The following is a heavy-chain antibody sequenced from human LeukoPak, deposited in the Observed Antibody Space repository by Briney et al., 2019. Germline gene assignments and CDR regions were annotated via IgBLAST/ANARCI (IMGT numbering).Heavy chain of an antibody. V-gene: IGHV3-9*01. Sequence: GRSLRLSCAASGFTFDDYAMHWVRQAPGKGLEWVSGINWSSGSIGYADSVRGRFTISRDNAKNSLYLQMNSLRPEDTALYYCAKGIAAAGPYYYYGMDVWGQGTTVTVSS. CDR3: AKGIAAAGPYYYYGMDV. CDR2: INWSSGSI. CDR1: GFTFDDYA. D-gene: IGHD6-13*01. J-gene: IGHJ6*02.